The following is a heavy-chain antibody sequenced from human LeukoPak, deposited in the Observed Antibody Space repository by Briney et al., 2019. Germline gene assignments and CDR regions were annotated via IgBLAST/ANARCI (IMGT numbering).Heavy chain of an antibody. Sequence: GGSLRLSCAASGFTFSSYGMHWVRQAPGKGLEWVAVISYDGSNKYYADSVKGRFTISRDNSKNTLYLQMNSLRAEDTAVYYCARGGLVLDAFDIWGQGTMVTVSS. D-gene: IGHD6-19*01. CDR3: ARGGLVLDAFDI. J-gene: IGHJ3*02. V-gene: IGHV3-30*03. CDR2: ISYDGSNK. CDR1: GFTFSSYG.